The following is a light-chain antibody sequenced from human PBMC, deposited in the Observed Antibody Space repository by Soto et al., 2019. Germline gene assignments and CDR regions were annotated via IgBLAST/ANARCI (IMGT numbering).Light chain of an antibody. CDR1: QSVSSSY. Sequence: EIVLTQSPGTLSLSPGERATLSCRASQSVSSSYLAWYQQKPGQAPRLLIYGASSRATGIPDRFSGSGSGTDFTLTISRLEPEEFAVYYCQQYGSSSTWTFGQGTKVDI. J-gene: IGKJ1*01. CDR3: QQYGSSSTWT. V-gene: IGKV3-20*01. CDR2: GAS.